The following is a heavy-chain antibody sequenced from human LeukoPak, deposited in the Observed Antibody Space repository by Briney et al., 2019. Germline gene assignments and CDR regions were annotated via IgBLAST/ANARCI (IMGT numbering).Heavy chain of an antibody. D-gene: IGHD3-9*01. V-gene: IGHV4-31*03. CDR3: ARATYDLLTGYYLDS. CDR2: SYYTGST. J-gene: IGHJ4*02. Sequence: LYLPCCVSGGSITSGRYYWTWIRQYPAEGLGWIGYSYYTGSTHYKPSLKSRATISLDNSKNQFSLNLTSATAADTAVYYCARATYDLLTGYYLDSWGQGTLVTVSS. CDR1: GGSITSGRYY.